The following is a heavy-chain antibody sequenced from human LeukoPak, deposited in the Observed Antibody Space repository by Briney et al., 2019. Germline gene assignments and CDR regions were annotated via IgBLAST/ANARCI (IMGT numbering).Heavy chain of an antibody. J-gene: IGHJ6*03. Sequence: GGSLRLSCAASGFTFSSYAMNWIRQAPGKGLEWVSTISGSGGSTYYADSVKGRFTISRDNSKNTLYLQMNSLRAEDTAVYYCAKFYGDYYYCYYMDVWGKGTTVTVSS. V-gene: IGHV3-23*01. CDR3: AKFYGDYYYCYYMDV. D-gene: IGHD4-17*01. CDR2: ISGSGGST. CDR1: GFTFSSYA.